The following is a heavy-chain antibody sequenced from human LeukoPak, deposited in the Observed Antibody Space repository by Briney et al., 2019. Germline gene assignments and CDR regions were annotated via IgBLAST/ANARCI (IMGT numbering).Heavy chain of an antibody. J-gene: IGHJ6*03. CDR3: AREKAIPYYYYYYYMGV. D-gene: IGHD2-2*01. CDR1: GGSFSGYY. V-gene: IGHV4-34*01. CDR2: INHSGST. Sequence: SETLSLTCAVYGGSFSGYYWSWIRQPPGKGLEWIGEINHSGSTNYNPPLKSRVTISVDTSKNQFSLKLSSVTAADTAVYYCAREKAIPYYYYYYYMGVWGKGTTVTVSS.